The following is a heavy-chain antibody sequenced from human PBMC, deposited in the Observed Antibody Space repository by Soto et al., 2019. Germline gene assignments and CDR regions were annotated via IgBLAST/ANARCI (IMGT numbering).Heavy chain of an antibody. V-gene: IGHV3-23*01. CDR2: IGPSGSST. J-gene: IGHJ4*02. CDR3: ARTYYYDSTGYYRTFDY. D-gene: IGHD3-22*01. Sequence: PGGSLRLSCAASGFTFSSYAMSWVRQAPGKGLEWVSVIGPSGSSTYYADSVKGRFTISRDNSKNTLYLQLNSLRAEDTAIYYCARTYYYDSTGYYRTFDYWGQGTLVTVSS. CDR1: GFTFSSYA.